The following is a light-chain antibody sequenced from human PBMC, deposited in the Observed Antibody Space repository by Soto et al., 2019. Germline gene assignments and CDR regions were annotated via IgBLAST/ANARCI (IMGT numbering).Light chain of an antibody. CDR2: EVS. J-gene: IGLJ1*01. CDR1: SSDVGGYNY. Sequence: QSALTQPPSASGSPGQSVTISCTGTSSDVGGYNYVSWYQQHPGKAPKLMIYEVSKRPSGVPDRFSGSKSGNTASLTVSGLQAEDEADYYCSSYAGSNNLGVFGTGTKVNRP. V-gene: IGLV2-8*01. CDR3: SSYAGSNNLGV.